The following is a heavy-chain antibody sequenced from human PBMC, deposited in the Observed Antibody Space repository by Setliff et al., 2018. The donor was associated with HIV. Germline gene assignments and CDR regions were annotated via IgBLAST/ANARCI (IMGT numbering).Heavy chain of an antibody. J-gene: IGHJ6*03. CDR3: ASTSMGMTRKPIWYYHMDV. D-gene: IGHD7-27*01. CDR2: VYSAGST. Sequence: LSLTCTVSGGSIENLYWTWIRQPSGRGLEWIGYVYSAGSTKYNPSLKSRATMSDDTSKNQISLTLTSVSAADTAVYYCASTSMGMTRKPIWYYHMDVWGHGITVTVSS. V-gene: IGHV4-59*11. CDR1: GGSIENLY.